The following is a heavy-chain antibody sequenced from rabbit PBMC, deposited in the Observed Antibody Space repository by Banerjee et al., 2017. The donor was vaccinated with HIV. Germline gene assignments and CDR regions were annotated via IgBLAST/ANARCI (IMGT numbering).Heavy chain of an antibody. Sequence: QEQLEESGGGLVKAEGSLTLTCKASGFDLSSYWMWWVRQAPGKGLEWIACINTSSGNTVYASWAKGRFTISKTSSTTVTLQMTSLTAADTATYFCASDLAGVIGWNFNFWGPGTLVT. CDR2: INTSSGNT. J-gene: IGHJ4*01. V-gene: IGHV1S45*01. CDR1: GFDLSSYW. CDR3: ASDLAGVIGWNFNF. D-gene: IGHD4-1*01.